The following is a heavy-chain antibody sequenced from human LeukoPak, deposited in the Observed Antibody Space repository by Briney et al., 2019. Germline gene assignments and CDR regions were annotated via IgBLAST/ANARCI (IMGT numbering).Heavy chain of an antibody. V-gene: IGHV3-7*01. CDR2: IKQDGSEK. Sequence: GGSLRLSCAGSGFTLSNSWMGWARQAPGKGLEWVANIKQDGSEKYYVDSVKGRFTISRDNAKNSLYLQMNSLRAEDTAVYYCARRPTYYYDSSGYNDYWGQGTLVTVSS. CDR1: GFTLSNSW. J-gene: IGHJ4*02. CDR3: ARRPTYYYDSSGYNDY. D-gene: IGHD3-22*01.